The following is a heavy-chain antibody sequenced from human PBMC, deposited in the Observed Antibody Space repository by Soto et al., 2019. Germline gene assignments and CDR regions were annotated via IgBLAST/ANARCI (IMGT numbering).Heavy chain of an antibody. D-gene: IGHD6-6*01. CDR2: INHSGST. Sequence: QVQLQQWGAGLLKPSETLSLTCAVYGGSFSGYYWSWIRQPPGKGQEWIGEINHSGSTNYNPSLKSRVTISVDTSKNQFSLKLSSVTAADTAVYYCATSIAARPGVDYWGQGTLVTVSS. J-gene: IGHJ4*02. V-gene: IGHV4-34*01. CDR1: GGSFSGYY. CDR3: ATSIAARPGVDY.